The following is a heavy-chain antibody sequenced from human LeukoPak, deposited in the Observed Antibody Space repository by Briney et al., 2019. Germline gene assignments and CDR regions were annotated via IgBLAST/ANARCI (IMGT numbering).Heavy chain of an antibody. V-gene: IGHV3-53*01. CDR1: GFTVSSNY. CDR3: ARVVPHDYGDYFDY. CDR2: IYSGGST. D-gene: IGHD4-17*01. Sequence: GGSLRLSCAASGFTVSSNYMSWVRQAPGKGLEWVSVIYSGGSTYYADSVKGRFTISRDNSKNTLYFQMNSLRAEDTAVYYCARVVPHDYGDYFDYWGQGTLVTVSS. J-gene: IGHJ4*02.